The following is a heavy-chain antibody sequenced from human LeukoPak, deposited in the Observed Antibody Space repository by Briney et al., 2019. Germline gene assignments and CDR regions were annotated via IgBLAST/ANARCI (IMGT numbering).Heavy chain of an antibody. J-gene: IGHJ4*02. CDR2: ISYDGSNK. Sequence: GGSLRLSCAASGFTFSSYAMHWVRQAPGKGLEWVAVISYDGSNKYYADSVKGRFTISRDNSKNTLYLQMNSLRAEDTAVYYCARAWIQLWSPRGTLGYWGQGTLVTVSS. V-gene: IGHV3-30*04. CDR3: ARAWIQLWSPRGTLGY. D-gene: IGHD5-18*01. CDR1: GFTFSSYA.